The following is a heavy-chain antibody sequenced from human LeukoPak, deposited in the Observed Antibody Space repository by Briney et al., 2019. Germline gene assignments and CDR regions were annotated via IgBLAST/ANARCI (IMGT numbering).Heavy chain of an antibody. J-gene: IGHJ4*02. CDR1: GASISSYY. Sequence: SETLSLTCTVSGASISSYYWSWIRQPPGKGLEWIGEINHSGSTNYIPSLKSRVTISVDTSKNQFSLKLNSVTAADTAVYYCARVLVAAANDYWGQGTLVTVSS. V-gene: IGHV4-34*01. CDR3: ARVLVAAANDY. D-gene: IGHD5-12*01. CDR2: INHSGST.